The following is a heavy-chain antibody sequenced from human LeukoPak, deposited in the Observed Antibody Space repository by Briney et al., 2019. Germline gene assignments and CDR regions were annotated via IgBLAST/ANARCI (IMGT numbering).Heavy chain of an antibody. Sequence: GGSLRLSCATSGVTFSNDWMTWVRQAQGTGLEWVANIKQDGSQKNYVDSVKGRFTISRDNTKKSLFLQMNSLRAEDTGIYYCARDTSPSSRSSYFDALDMWGQGTMVTVSS. CDR1: GVTFSNDW. J-gene: IGHJ3*02. V-gene: IGHV3-7*01. CDR2: IKQDGSQK. CDR3: ARDTSPSSRSSYFDALDM. D-gene: IGHD6-13*01.